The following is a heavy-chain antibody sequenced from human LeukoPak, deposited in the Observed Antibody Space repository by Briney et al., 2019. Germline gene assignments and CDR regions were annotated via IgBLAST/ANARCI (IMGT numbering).Heavy chain of an antibody. CDR3: AKTTIGVAVVGT. V-gene: IGHV3-23*01. CDR1: GFTFSKYG. D-gene: IGHD6-19*01. J-gene: IGHJ5*02. CDR2: VIVSGGST. Sequence: WGSLRLSCAASGFTFSKYGMSWVRQAPGKGLEWVSAVIVSGGSTYYADSVKGRFTISRYNSKNTLYLQMNTLRAEDTAIYYCAKTTIGVAVVGTWGLGNLVTVSS.